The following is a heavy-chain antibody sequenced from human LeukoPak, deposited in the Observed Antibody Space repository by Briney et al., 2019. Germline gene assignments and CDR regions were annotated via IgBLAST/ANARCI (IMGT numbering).Heavy chain of an antibody. J-gene: IGHJ4*02. CDR1: GGSISSYY. V-gene: IGHV4-59*01. D-gene: IGHD3-22*01. CDR3: ARGQNYYDSSGYYYYFDY. Sequence: PSETQSLTCTVSGGSISSYYWSWIRQPPGKGLEWIGYIYYSGSTNYNPSLKSRVTISVDTSKNQFSLKLSSVTAADTAVYYCARGQNYYDSSGYYYYFDYWGQGTLVTVSS. CDR2: IYYSGST.